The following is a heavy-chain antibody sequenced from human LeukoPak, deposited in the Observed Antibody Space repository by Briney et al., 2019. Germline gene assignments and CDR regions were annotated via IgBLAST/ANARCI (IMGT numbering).Heavy chain of an antibody. D-gene: IGHD3-22*01. CDR1: GGTFSSYA. J-gene: IGHJ5*02. CDR3: ARDGYYDSSGYPSPMYNWFDP. V-gene: IGHV1-69*06. Sequence: SVKVSCKASGGTFSSYAISWVRQAPGQGLEWMGGILPIFGTANYAQKFQGRVTITADKSTSTAYMELSSLRSEDTAVYYCARDGYYDSSGYPSPMYNWFDPWGQGTLVTVSS. CDR2: ILPIFGTA.